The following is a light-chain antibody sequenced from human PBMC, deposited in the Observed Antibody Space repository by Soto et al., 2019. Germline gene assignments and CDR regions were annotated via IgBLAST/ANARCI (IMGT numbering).Light chain of an antibody. CDR3: KHSTSYQET. CDR2: KAS. V-gene: IGKV1-5*03. CDR1: QTISSW. Sequence: QLSQSPYRLSGAVGERVTIGGRRTQTISSWLAWYQQKPGKAPKILIYKASTLKSGVPSRFSGSGSGTEFTLTISRLQNAELATYYCKHSTSYQETFGQGTKVDNK. J-gene: IGKJ1*01.